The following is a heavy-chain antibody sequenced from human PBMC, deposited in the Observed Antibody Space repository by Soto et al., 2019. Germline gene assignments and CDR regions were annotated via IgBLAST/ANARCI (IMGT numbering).Heavy chain of an antibody. CDR3: AKGKD. J-gene: IGHJ4*02. V-gene: IGHV3-23*01. Sequence: EVQLLESGGGLVQPGGSLRLSCGASGFTFRRYAMSWVRQAPGKGLEWVSVIADSRDRTYYADSVKGRFTISRDNSKNTLILQMHTLRAADTATYSGAKGKDWGQGPRVTVSS. CDR1: GFTFRRYA. CDR2: IADSRDRT.